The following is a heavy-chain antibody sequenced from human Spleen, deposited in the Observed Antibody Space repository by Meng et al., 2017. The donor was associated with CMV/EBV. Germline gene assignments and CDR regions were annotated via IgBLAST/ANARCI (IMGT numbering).Heavy chain of an antibody. J-gene: IGHJ6*02. Sequence: GESLKISCAASGFTFDDYTMHWVRQAPGKGLEWVSLISWDGGSTYYADSVKGRFTISRDNSKNTLYLQMNSLRAEDTAVYYCAKFSRIGYCSTTTCSRGDGTDVWGQGTTVTVSS. V-gene: IGHV3-43*01. D-gene: IGHD2-2*03. CDR3: AKFSRIGYCSTTTCSRGDGTDV. CDR1: GFTFDDYT. CDR2: ISWDGGST.